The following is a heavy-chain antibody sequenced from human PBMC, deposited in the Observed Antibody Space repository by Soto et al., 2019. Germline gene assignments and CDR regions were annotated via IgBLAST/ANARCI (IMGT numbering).Heavy chain of an antibody. CDR1: GGSLSSVY. D-gene: IGHD5-18*01. CDR2: INHSGST. Sequence: PSETLSLTCVVYGGSLSSVYWTWIRQPPGKGLEWMGEINHSGSTNYSPSPEKRGTIALDKSNNQFSLKLSTVLAAHTAVYYCARGPVYSYGYSVYYYYYGMDVWGQGTTVTVSS. J-gene: IGHJ6*02. V-gene: IGHV4-34*01. CDR3: ARGPVYSYGYSVYYYYYGMDV.